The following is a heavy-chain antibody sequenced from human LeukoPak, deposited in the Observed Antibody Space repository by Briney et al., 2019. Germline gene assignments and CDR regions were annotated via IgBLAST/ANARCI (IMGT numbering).Heavy chain of an antibody. CDR3: ARQALWFFDH. J-gene: IGHJ4*02. V-gene: IGHV4-31*03. Sequence: SQTLSLTCTVSGGSISSGSFYWTWIRQHPGKGLEWIAYIYYSGRTYYSPSLKSRVTISVDTSKNQFSLRLSSVTAADTAVYYCARQALWFFDHWGQGTLVTVSS. CDR1: GGSISSGSFY. D-gene: IGHD2-21*01. CDR2: IYYSGRT.